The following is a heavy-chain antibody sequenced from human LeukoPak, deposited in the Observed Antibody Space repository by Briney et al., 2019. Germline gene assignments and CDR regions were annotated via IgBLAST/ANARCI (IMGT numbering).Heavy chain of an antibody. J-gene: IGHJ4*02. CDR2: IYHSGST. CDR3: ARARSGYDAYFDY. D-gene: IGHD5-12*01. CDR1: GGSISSGGYS. V-gene: IGHV4-30-2*01. Sequence: SETLSLTCAVSGGSISSGGYSWSWIRQPPGKGLEWIGYIYHSGSTYYNPSLKSRVTISVDRSKNQFSLKLSSVTAADTAVYYCARARSGYDAYFDYWGQGTLVTVSS.